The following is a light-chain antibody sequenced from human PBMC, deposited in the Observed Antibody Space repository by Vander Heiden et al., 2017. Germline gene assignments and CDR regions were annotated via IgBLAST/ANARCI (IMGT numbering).Light chain of an antibody. CDR3: QQYSIDSPT. CDR1: PSITTW. V-gene: IGKV1-5*01. Sequence: DIQMNQSPSTLSASVGDRVTITCRASPSITTWLACYQQKPGKAPKLLIYDASNLQSGVPSRFSGSGSGTDFSLTISSLQPDDFATYYCQQYSIDSPTFGQGTKVEI. J-gene: IGKJ1*01. CDR2: DAS.